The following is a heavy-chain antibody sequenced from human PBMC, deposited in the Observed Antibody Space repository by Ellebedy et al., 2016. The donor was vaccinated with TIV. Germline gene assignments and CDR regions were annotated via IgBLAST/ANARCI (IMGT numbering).Heavy chain of an antibody. J-gene: IGHJ6*02. D-gene: IGHD3-16*01. CDR3: ARDGASYLYSDYHAMDV. CDR2: LYGSGTT. CDR1: GVSISAYY. Sequence: MPSETLSLTCTVSGVSISAYYWSWIRQPAGKGLEWIGRLYGSGTTNYNPSPKSRVIMSLDSSKNQFSLRLRSVTAADTAVYFCARDGASYLYSDYHAMDVWGQGTTVTVSS. V-gene: IGHV4-4*07.